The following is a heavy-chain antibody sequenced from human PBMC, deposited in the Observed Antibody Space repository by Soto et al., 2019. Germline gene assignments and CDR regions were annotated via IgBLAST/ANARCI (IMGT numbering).Heavy chain of an antibody. CDR2: ISGSGGST. D-gene: IGHD6-19*01. CDR3: AKGWVDSSGWYEMYYYYYGMDV. J-gene: IGHJ6*02. Sequence: GGSLRLSCAASGFTFSSYAMSWVRQAPGKGLEWVSAISGSGGSTYYADSVKGRFTISRDNSKNTLYLQMNSLRAEDTAVYYCAKGWVDSSGWYEMYYYYYGMDVWGQGTTVTVSS. CDR1: GFTFSSYA. V-gene: IGHV3-23*01.